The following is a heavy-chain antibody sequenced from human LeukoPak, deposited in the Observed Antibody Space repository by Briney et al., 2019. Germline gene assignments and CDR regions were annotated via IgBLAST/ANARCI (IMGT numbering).Heavy chain of an antibody. Sequence: GSLRLSCAASGFTFSSYSMNWVRQPPGKGLEWVSSISSSSSYIYYADSVKGRFTISRDNAKNSLYLQMNSLRAEDTAVYYCARIGPGDAFDIWGQGTMVTVSS. CDR3: ARIGPGDAFDI. V-gene: IGHV3-21*01. CDR2: ISSSSSYI. CDR1: GFTFSSYS. J-gene: IGHJ3*02.